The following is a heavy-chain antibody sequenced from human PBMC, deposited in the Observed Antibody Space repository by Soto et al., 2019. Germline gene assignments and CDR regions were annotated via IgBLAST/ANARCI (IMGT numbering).Heavy chain of an antibody. J-gene: IGHJ4*02. CDR2: INPSNEIT. V-gene: IGHV1-2*02. Sequence: ATVKVSCKTSGYTFSAYYVHWARLTPGRGFQWLGWINPSNEITTFSQFFQGRVTMTRDTSTNIVHMELNRLTSDDTAVYYCMRGGWGDSPIDYWGQGTQVTVSS. CDR1: GYTFSAYY. CDR3: MRGGWGDSPIDY. D-gene: IGHD1-26*01.